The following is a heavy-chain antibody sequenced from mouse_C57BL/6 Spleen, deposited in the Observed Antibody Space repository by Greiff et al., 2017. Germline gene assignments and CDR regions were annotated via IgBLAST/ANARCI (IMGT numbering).Heavy chain of an antibody. CDR1: GFTFSDYY. CDR3: ARVYYYGSSPYYFDY. V-gene: IGHV5-16*01. D-gene: IGHD1-1*01. J-gene: IGHJ2*01. CDR2: INYDGSST. Sequence: EVKLMESEGGLVQPGSSMKLSCTASGFTFSDYYMAWVRQVPEKGLEWVANINYDGSSTYYLDSLKSRFIISRDNAKNNLYLQMSSLKSEDTATYYCARVYYYGSSPYYFDYWGQGTTLTVSS.